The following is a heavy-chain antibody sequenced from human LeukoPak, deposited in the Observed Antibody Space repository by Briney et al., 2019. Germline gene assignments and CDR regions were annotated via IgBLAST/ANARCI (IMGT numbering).Heavy chain of an antibody. Sequence: GGSLRLPCAASGFTVITNDMTWVRQAPGKGLEWVSVLYSDGNTKYADSVQGRFTISRDNSKNTLYLEMNSLSPDDTAVYYCARGVEPLAANTLAYWGQGTLVTVSS. J-gene: IGHJ4*02. D-gene: IGHD1-14*01. CDR3: ARGVEPLAANTLAY. V-gene: IGHV3-53*01. CDR1: GFTVITND. CDR2: LYSDGNT.